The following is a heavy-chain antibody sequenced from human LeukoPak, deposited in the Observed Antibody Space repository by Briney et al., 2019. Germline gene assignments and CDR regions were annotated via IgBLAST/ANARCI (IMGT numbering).Heavy chain of an antibody. V-gene: IGHV3-7*01. CDR2: IKQDGSEK. Sequence: PGGSLRLSCAASGFTFSSYWMSWVRQAPGKGLEWVANIKQDGSEKYYVDSAKGRFTISRDNAKNSLYLQMNSLRAEDTAVYYCARAHRSSGSYYNYWGQGTLVTVSS. CDR3: ARAHRSSGSYYNY. J-gene: IGHJ4*02. CDR1: GFTFSSYW. D-gene: IGHD1-26*01.